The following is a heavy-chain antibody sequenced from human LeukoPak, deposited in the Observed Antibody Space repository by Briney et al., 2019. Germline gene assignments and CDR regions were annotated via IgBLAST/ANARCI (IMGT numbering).Heavy chain of an antibody. D-gene: IGHD2-15*01. V-gene: IGHV4-39*07. J-gene: IGHJ4*02. Sequence: SETLSLTCTVSGGSVSSGSYYWGWIRQPPGKGLEWIGNIYYSGSTYYNPSLKSRVTISVETSKNQFSLKLSSVTAADTAVYYCAGKELGRSVTEYCSGGSCYDVGYGYWGQGTLVTVSS. CDR2: IYYSGST. CDR3: AGKELGRSVTEYCSGGSCYDVGYGY. CDR1: GGSVSSGSYY.